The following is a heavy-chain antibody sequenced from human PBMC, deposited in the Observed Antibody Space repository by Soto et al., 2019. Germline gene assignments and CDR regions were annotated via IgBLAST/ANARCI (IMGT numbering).Heavy chain of an antibody. CDR2: IYYSGMT. Sequence: SETLSLTCTVSGVSVSTGGYFWTWIRQHPGKGLEWIGNIYYSGMTYYNPSLRGRVSISLDPSESQFSLKLNSVTAADTAVYNCARDSSGPGYSYGKFDYWGQGALVTVSS. CDR3: ARDSSGPGYSYGKFDY. J-gene: IGHJ4*02. V-gene: IGHV4-31*03. D-gene: IGHD5-18*01. CDR1: GVSVSTGGYF.